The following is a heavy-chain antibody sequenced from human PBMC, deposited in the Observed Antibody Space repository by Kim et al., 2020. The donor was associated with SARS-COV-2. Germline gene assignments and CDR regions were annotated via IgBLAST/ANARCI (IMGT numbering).Heavy chain of an antibody. V-gene: IGHV4-39*07. CDR2: IYYSGST. CDR3: ATERVIMVRGGNYYGMDV. J-gene: IGHJ6*02. CDR1: GGSISSSSYY. D-gene: IGHD3-10*01. Sequence: SETLSLTCTVSGGSISSSSYYWGWIRQPPGKGLEWIGSIYYSGSTYYNPSLKSRVTISVDTSKNQFSLKLSSVTAADTAVYYCATERVIMVRGGNYYGMDVWGQGTTVTVSS.